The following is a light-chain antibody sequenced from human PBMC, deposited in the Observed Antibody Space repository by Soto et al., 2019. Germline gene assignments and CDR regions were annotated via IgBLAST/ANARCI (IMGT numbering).Light chain of an antibody. CDR3: AAWDDSLHGFL. Sequence: QSALTQPPSASGTPGHRVTLSCSGASSNIGSTTVSWYRHAPGTAPKLLIFSNDQRPSGVPDRFSGSVSGTSASLAISGLQSDDEADYYCAAWDDSLHGFLFGTGTKVTVL. V-gene: IGLV1-44*01. CDR1: SSNIGSTT. J-gene: IGLJ1*01. CDR2: SND.